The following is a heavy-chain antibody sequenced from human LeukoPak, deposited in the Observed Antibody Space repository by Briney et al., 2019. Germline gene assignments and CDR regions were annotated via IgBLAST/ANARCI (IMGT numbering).Heavy chain of an antibody. CDR2: ISYDGSNK. Sequence: PGRSPRLSCAASGFTFSSYGMHWVRQAPGKGLEWVAVISYDGSNKYYADSVKGRFTISRDNSKNTLYLQMNSLRAEDTAVYYCAKETHDEAYCGGDCYSLYYFDYWGQGTLVTVSS. CDR3: AKETHDEAYCGGDCYSLYYFDY. V-gene: IGHV3-30*18. D-gene: IGHD2-21*02. CDR1: GFTFSSYG. J-gene: IGHJ4*02.